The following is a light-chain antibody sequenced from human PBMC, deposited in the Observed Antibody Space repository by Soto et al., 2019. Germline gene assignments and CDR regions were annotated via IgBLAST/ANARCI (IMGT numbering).Light chain of an antibody. CDR1: QGISSY. J-gene: IGKJ3*01. CDR3: QQLNIYPFT. Sequence: IQLTQSPSSLSASVGDRVTITCRASQGISSYLAWYQQKPGKAPKLLIFVASTLQSGVPSRFSGSGSGTDFTLTISSLQPGDFAIYYCQQLNIYPFTFGPGTKVNIK. V-gene: IGKV1-9*01. CDR2: VAS.